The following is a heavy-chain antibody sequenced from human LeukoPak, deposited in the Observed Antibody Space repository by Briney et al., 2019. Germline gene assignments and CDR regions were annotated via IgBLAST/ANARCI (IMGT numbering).Heavy chain of an antibody. V-gene: IGHV1-69*13. Sequence: GASVKVSCKASGGTFSSYAISRVRQAPGQGLEWMGGIIPIFGTANYAQKFQGRVTITADESTSTAYMELSSLRSGDTAVYYCARDWAPPYGSAFFDYWGQGTLVTVSS. CDR2: IIPIFGTA. J-gene: IGHJ4*02. D-gene: IGHD3-10*01. CDR1: GGTFSSYA. CDR3: ARDWAPPYGSAFFDY.